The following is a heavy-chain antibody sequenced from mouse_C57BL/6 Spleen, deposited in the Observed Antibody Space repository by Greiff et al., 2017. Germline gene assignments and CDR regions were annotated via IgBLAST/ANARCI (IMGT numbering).Heavy chain of an antibody. CDR3: ARDYGNYFDY. CDR2: INYDGSST. CDR1: GFTFSDYY. V-gene: IGHV5-16*01. Sequence: EVQVVESEGGLVQPGSSMKLSCTASGFTFSDYYMAWVSQVPEKGLEWVANINYDGSSTYYLDSLKSRFIISRDNAKNLLSLQMSSLKSEDTATYYCARDYGNYFDYWGQGTTLTVSS. J-gene: IGHJ2*01. D-gene: IGHD2-1*01.